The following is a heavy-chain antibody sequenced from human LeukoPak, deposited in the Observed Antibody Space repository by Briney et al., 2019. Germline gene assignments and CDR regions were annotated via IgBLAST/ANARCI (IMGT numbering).Heavy chain of an antibody. D-gene: IGHD3-22*01. CDR3: ARRTMSRPHWFDP. V-gene: IGHV1-69*05. CDR1: GGTFSSYA. J-gene: IGHJ5*02. CDR2: IIPIFGTA. Sequence: RASVKVSCKASGGTFSSYAISWVRQAPGQGLEWMGGIIPIFGTANYAQKFQGRVTITTDESTSTAYMELSSLRSEDTAVYYCARRTMSRPHWFDPWGQGTLVTVSS.